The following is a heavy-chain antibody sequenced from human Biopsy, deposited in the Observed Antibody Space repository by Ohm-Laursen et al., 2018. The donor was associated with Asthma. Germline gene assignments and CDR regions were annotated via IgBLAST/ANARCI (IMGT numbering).Heavy chain of an antibody. CDR1: GFTVSRDH. CDR2: IYSGGTS. V-gene: IGHV3-53*01. Sequence: GSLRLACPQSGFTVSRDHMFWVRPAPGKGLEWVSVIYSGGTSDTADSVRGRFTISRDFYKNTLYLQMDSLRAEDTAGYYCARGDSSGWSHYYFDYRGQGTLVTGSS. CDR3: ARGDSSGWSHYYFDY. J-gene: IGHJ4*02. D-gene: IGHD6-19*01.